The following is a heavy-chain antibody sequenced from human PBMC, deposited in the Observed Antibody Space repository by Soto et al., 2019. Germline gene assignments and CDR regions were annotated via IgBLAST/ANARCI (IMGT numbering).Heavy chain of an antibody. CDR1: GGSIISYY. V-gene: IGHV4-59*01. J-gene: IGHJ4*02. CDR3: AREVRSNTGWYWDY. CDR2: IHHSGST. D-gene: IGHD6-19*01. Sequence: QVQLQESGPGLVKPSETLSLTCTVSGGSIISYYWSWIRQSPEKGLEWIGYIHHSGSTLYNPSLNNRATVSLDRSNNQCSLKLTSVTAADTALYYCAREVRSNTGWYWDYWGQGTLVTVSS.